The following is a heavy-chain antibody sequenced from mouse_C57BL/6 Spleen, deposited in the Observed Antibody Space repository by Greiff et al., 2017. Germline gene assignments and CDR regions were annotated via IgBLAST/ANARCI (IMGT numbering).Heavy chain of an antibody. V-gene: IGHV1-72*01. CDR3: ARGNSLLPFAY. D-gene: IGHD2-1*01. CDR2: IDPSSGGT. Sequence: QVQLQQPGAELVKPGASVKLSCKASGYTFTSYWMHWVKQRPGRGLEWIGRIDPSSGGTNYNEKFKSKATLTVDKPSSTAYMQLSSLTSEDSAVYYCARGNSLLPFAYWGQGTLVTVSA. CDR1: GYTFTSYW. J-gene: IGHJ3*01.